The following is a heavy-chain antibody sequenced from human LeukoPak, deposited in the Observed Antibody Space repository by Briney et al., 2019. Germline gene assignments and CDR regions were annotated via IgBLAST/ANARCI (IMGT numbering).Heavy chain of an antibody. CDR3: AKFTYYYDSSGSVNDAFDI. CDR2: ISYDGSNK. V-gene: IGHV3-30*18. J-gene: IGHJ3*02. Sequence: GGSLILSCAASGFTFSSYGMHWVRQAPGKGLEWVAVISYDGSNKYYANSVKGRFTISRDNSKNTLYLQMNSLRAEDTAVYYCAKFTYYYDSSGSVNDAFDIWGQGTMVTVSS. CDR1: GFTFSSYG. D-gene: IGHD3-22*01.